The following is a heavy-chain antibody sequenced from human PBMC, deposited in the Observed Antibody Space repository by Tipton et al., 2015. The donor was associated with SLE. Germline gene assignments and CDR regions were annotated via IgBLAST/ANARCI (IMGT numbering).Heavy chain of an antibody. D-gene: IGHD5-12*01. Sequence: TLSLTCTVSGGSISRSNFYWAWIRQPPGKGLEWIGSFYYGKSTSYNPSLKSRVSISVDTSTNRLFLNLISVTAADTALYYCARLISAYDCNFDYWGQGTLVTVSS. J-gene: IGHJ4*02. CDR3: ARLISAYDCNFDY. CDR2: FYYGKST. CDR1: GGSISRSNFY. V-gene: IGHV4-39*07.